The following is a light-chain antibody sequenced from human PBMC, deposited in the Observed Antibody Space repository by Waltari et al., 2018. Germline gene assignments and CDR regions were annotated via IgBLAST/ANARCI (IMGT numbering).Light chain of an antibody. CDR3: XXRXNWPLFT. Sequence: EXVLTXXXATLSLSXGERATLSYRASQSVSSYLAWYQQKPGQAPRLLIYDASNRATGXPARFSGSGSGTDFTLTXXSLEPEXXXVYYCXXRXNWPLFTFXXXXKVDIK. J-gene: IGKJ3*01. V-gene: IGKV3-11*01. CDR2: DAS. CDR1: QSVSSY.